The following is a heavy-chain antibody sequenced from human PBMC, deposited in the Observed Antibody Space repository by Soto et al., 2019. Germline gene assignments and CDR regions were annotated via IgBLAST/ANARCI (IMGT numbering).Heavy chain of an antibody. CDR1: GFMFSNYW. J-gene: IGHJ4*02. V-gene: IGHV3-74*01. D-gene: IGHD3-22*01. CDR2: INSDGSDT. CDR3: DSSGYYRSFDY. Sequence: GGSLRLSCAASGFMFSNYWMHWVRQDPEKGLVWVSRINSDGSDTTYADSVKGRFTISRDNTKNNLFLPMNSLRADDTAVYYYDSSGYYRSFDYWGQGTLVTVSS.